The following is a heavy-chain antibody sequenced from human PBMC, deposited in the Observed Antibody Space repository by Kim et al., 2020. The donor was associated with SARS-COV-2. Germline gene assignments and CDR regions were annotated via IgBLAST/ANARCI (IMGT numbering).Heavy chain of an antibody. CDR2: IRSKANSYAT. Sequence: GGSLRLSCAASGFTFSGSAIHWVRQASGKGLEWVGRIRSKANSYATAYAASVKGRFTISRDDSKYTAYLHMNSLKTEDTAVYYGTNVPGRTLAFWDAIDIWGQGTMVTVSS. CDR3: TNVPGRTLAFWDAIDI. CDR1: GFTFSGSA. J-gene: IGHJ3*02. V-gene: IGHV3-73*01. D-gene: IGHD1-1*01.